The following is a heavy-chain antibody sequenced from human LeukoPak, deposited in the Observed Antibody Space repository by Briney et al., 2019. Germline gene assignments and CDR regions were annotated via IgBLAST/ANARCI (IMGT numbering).Heavy chain of an antibody. V-gene: IGHV3-48*01. CDR2: ISSSSSTI. J-gene: IGHJ4*02. CDR3: ALDSGSFY. Sequence: ETLSLTCVVHGGSFSSYSMNWVRQAPGKGLEWVSYISSSSSTIYYADSVKGRFTISRDNAKNSLYLQMNSLRAEDTAVYYCALDSGSFYWGQGTLVTVSS. D-gene: IGHD1-26*01. CDR1: GGSFSSYS.